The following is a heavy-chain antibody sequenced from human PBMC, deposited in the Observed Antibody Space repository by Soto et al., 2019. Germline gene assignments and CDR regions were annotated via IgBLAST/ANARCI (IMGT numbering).Heavy chain of an antibody. J-gene: IGHJ4*02. V-gene: IGHV3-23*01. CDR2: ISGSDYT. CDR1: GFTFSSYA. CDR3: ARDFEGSYGYGPFEY. Sequence: GGSLRLSCAASGFTFSSYAMSWVRQAPGKGLEWVSAISGSDYTYYSDSVKGRFTISRDNAKNSVCLQMDSLSAEDTAIYYCARDFEGSYGYGPFEYWGQGTLVTVSS. D-gene: IGHD5-18*01.